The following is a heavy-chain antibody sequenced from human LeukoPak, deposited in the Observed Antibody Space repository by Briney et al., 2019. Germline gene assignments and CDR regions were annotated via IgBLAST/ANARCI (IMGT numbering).Heavy chain of an antibody. Sequence: ASVRVSCKTSGYTFTDYDITWVRQAPGQGLEWMGIINPNGGSTDYAPNFQGRVTMTRDMSTSTVYMELSSLGSEDTALYFCARVRYGDYDDAFDIWGQGTMVTVSS. V-gene: IGHV1-46*01. CDR3: ARVRYGDYDDAFDI. CDR1: GYTFTDYD. D-gene: IGHD4-17*01. CDR2: INPNGGST. J-gene: IGHJ3*02.